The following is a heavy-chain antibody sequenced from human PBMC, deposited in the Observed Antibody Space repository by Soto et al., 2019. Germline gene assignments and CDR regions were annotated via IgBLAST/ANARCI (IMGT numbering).Heavy chain of an antibody. CDR3: ARSGGWYNWNYYFDY. V-gene: IGHV4-59*01. CDR2: IYYSGST. Sequence: SETLSLTCTVSGCSISSYYWSWIRQPPGKGLEWIGYIYYSGSTNYNPSLKSRVTISVDTSKNQFSLKLSYVTAADTAVYYCARSGGWYNWNYYFDYWGQGTLVTVSS. D-gene: IGHD1-7*01. CDR1: GCSISSYY. J-gene: IGHJ4*02.